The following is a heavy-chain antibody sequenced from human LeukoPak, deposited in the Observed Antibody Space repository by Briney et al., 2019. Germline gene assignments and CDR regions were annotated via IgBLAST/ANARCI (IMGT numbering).Heavy chain of an antibody. J-gene: IGHJ4*02. V-gene: IGHV3-72*01. CDR3: TRWRSGTSD. CDR2: TRNKANNYAT. CDR1: GFTFSSYS. D-gene: IGHD4-23*01. Sequence: GGSLRPSCAASGFTFSSYSMNWVRQAPGKGLEWVGHTRNKANNYATEYAASVKGRFTISRDDSRNSVYLQMNSLKTEDTAVYYCTRWRSGTSDWGQGTLVTVSS.